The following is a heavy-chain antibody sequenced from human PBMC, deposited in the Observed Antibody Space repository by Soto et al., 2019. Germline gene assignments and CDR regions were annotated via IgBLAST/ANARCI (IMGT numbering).Heavy chain of an antibody. CDR1: GFTFGDYA. CDR2: IRSKAYGGTI. Sequence: GGSLRLSCTASGFTFGDYAMSWFRQAPRKGLEWVGFIRSKAYGGTIEYAASVKGRFTISRDDSKSIAYLQMNSLKTEDTAVYYCAKIVRMGGGVYYYYYYGMDVWGQGTTVTVSS. CDR3: AKIVRMGGGVYYYYYYGMDV. D-gene: IGHD2-8*02. J-gene: IGHJ6*02. V-gene: IGHV3-49*03.